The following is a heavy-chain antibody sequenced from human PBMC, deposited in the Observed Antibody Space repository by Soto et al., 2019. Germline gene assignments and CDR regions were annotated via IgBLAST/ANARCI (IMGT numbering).Heavy chain of an antibody. CDR3: ARTNSYGYRLYYYGMDV. V-gene: IGHV4-34*01. CDR2: INHSGST. D-gene: IGHD5-18*01. CDR1: GGSFSGYY. Sequence: QVQLQQWGAGLLKPSETLSLTCAVYGGSFSGYYWSWIRQPPGKGLEWIGEINHSGSTNYNPSLKSRGTISVDTSKNQFPLQLSSVTAADTAVYYCARTNSYGYRLYYYGMDVWGQGTTVTVSS. J-gene: IGHJ6*02.